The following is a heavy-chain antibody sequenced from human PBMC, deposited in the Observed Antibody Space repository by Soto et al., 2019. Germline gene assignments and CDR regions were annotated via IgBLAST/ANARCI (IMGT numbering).Heavy chain of an antibody. CDR3: AGCSSSWCAFDI. D-gene: IGHD6-13*01. V-gene: IGHV1-3*01. CDR1: GYTFTTYA. J-gene: IGHJ3*02. CDR2: INAGNGKT. Sequence: QVQLVQSGAEVKKPGASVKVSCKASGYTFTTYAMYWVRQAPGQRLEWMGWINAGNGKTKYSQKFQGRVTIIRDTSASTAYMELSSLRSEDTAVYYCAGCSSSWCAFDIWGQGTMVTVSS.